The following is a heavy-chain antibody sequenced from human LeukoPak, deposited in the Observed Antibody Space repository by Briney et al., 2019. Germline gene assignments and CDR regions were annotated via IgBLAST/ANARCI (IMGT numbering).Heavy chain of an antibody. CDR2: INHSGST. CDR1: GGPFRGFS. D-gene: IGHD3-16*01. V-gene: IGHV4-34*01. J-gene: IGHJ5*02. Sequence: SETLSLTCTVQGGPFRGFSWNWIRQPPGKGLEWIGEINHSGSTNYNPSLKSRVTISVDTSKNQFSLKLSSVTAADTAVYYCARALGGWFDPWGQGTLVTVSS. CDR3: ARALGGWFDP.